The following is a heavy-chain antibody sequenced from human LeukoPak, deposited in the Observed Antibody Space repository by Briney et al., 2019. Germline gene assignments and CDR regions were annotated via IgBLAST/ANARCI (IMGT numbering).Heavy chain of an antibody. V-gene: IGHV4-30-4*08. CDR1: GFTFSSYT. CDR2: IYYSGST. J-gene: IGHJ4*02. D-gene: IGHD3-22*01. CDR3: ARGSDYDSSGYYYCDY. Sequence: LRLSCAASGFTFSSYTMTWIRQPPGKGLEWIGYIYYSGSTYYNPSLKSRVTISVDTSKNQFSLKLSSVTAADTAVYYCARGSDYDSSGYYYCDYWGQGTLVTVSS.